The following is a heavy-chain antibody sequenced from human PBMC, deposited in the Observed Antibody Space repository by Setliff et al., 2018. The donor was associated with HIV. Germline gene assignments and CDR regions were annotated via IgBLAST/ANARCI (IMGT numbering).Heavy chain of an antibody. CDR3: ASGKGVRGVIITCGLDV. Sequence: GASVKVSCKASGHTFSNYDVIWVRRATGQGLEWMGWMNPNSGDTGYAQKFQGRVIMTRDTSISTAYMELSSLTSADTAVYYCASGKGVRGVIITCGLDVWGKGTTVTVSS. J-gene: IGHJ6*04. CDR2: MNPNSGDT. CDR1: GHTFSNYD. D-gene: IGHD3-10*01. V-gene: IGHV1-8*01.